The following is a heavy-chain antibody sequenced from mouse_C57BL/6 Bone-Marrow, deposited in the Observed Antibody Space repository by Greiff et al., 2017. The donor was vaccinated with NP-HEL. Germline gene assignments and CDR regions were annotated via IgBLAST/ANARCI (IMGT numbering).Heavy chain of an antibody. J-gene: IGHJ2*01. V-gene: IGHV1-9*01. CDR1: GYTFTGYW. CDR2: LLPGSGST. D-gene: IGHD1-1*01. CDR3: ARSLHYYGSSPYYFDY. Sequence: QVQLQQSGAELMKPGASVKLSCKATGYTFTGYWIEWVKQRPGHGLEWIGELLPGSGSTNYNEKFKGKATFTADTSSNTAYMQLSSLTTEDSAIYYCARSLHYYGSSPYYFDYWGQGTTLTVSS.